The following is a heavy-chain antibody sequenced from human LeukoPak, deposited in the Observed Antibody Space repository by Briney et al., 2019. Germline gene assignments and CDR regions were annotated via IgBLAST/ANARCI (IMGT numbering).Heavy chain of an antibody. CDR2: IYHSGST. CDR1: DGSISSSS. J-gene: IGHJ4*02. Sequence: SETLSLTCSVSDGSISSSSRSWIRQPPGKGLEWIGYIYHSGSTNYNPSLKSRVTISVDTSKNQFSLNLTSVTAADTAVYYCVRSTYYYDTSGYDYEYYFDLWGQGTLVTVSS. D-gene: IGHD3-22*01. V-gene: IGHV4-59*01. CDR3: VRSTYYYDTSGYDYEYYFDL.